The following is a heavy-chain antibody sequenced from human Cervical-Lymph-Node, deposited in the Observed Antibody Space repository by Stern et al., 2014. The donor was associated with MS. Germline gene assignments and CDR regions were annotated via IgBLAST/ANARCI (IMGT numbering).Heavy chain of an antibody. Sequence: QMQLVQSGPEVKKPGASVKVSCKASGYTFTSFGISWVRRAPGQGLEWMGWISGYNGNTHYPQKFQDRVTLTTDTSASTAHMDLTSLRSDDTAMYYCARGPYCSSTSCYTNGYYFYGMDVWGQGTTVTVSS. J-gene: IGHJ6*02. V-gene: IGHV1-18*01. CDR1: GYTFTSFG. D-gene: IGHD2-2*02. CDR2: ISGYNGNT. CDR3: ARGPYCSSTSCYTNGYYFYGMDV.